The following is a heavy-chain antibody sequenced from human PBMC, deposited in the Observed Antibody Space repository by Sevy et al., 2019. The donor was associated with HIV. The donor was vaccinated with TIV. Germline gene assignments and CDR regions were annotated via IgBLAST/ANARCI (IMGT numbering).Heavy chain of an antibody. CDR3: ARMGDYFDTSGYYPLKY. D-gene: IGHD3-22*01. Sequence: ASVKVSCKASGYTFTEYYVHWLRQAPGQGLEWMGWINPQTGGTYFAKKFQDRVTLTRPTSINAVYMELSGLMFDDTVVFYCARMGDYFDTSGYYPLKYWGLGTLVTVSS. V-gene: IGHV1-2*02. J-gene: IGHJ4*02. CDR2: INPQTGGT. CDR1: GYTFTEYY.